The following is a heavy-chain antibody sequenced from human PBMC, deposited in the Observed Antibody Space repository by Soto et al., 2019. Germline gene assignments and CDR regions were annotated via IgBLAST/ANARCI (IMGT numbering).Heavy chain of an antibody. CDR3: ASNQDCGSGTCYWGQVALDI. V-gene: IGHV4-31*03. CDR2: VRYGGGT. J-gene: IGHJ3*02. Sequence: QVQLQQSGPGLVKPSQTLSLTCTVSGGSITSGGFYWSWIRQHPGDGLEWIGYVRYGGGTYYNPSLMRRLTISLDTSKNQFYLSLSSVTAADTAVYYCASNQDCGSGTCYWGQVALDIWGKGTLVTVAS. CDR1: GGSITSGGFY. D-gene: IGHD2-15*01.